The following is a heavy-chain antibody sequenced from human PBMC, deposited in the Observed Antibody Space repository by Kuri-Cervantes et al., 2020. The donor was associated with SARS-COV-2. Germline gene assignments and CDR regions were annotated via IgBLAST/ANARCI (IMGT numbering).Heavy chain of an antibody. CDR3: AKEWVENDYGVAFDI. CDR2: ISSSSSTI. D-gene: IGHD4-17*01. CDR1: GFTFSSYS. V-gene: IGHV3-48*01. J-gene: IGHJ3*02. Sequence: GESLKISCAASGFTFSSYSMNWVRQAPGKGLEWVSYISSSSSTIYYADSVKGRFTISRDNSKNTLYLQMNSLRAEDTAVYYCAKEWVENDYGVAFDIWGQGTMVTVSS.